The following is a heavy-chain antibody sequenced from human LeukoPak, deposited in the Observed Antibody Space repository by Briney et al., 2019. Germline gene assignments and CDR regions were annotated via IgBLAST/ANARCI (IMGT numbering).Heavy chain of an antibody. CDR1: GYTLTAYF. CDR3: AKSAQYSSAWFTGSFDY. D-gene: IGHD6-13*01. V-gene: IGHV1-2*02. Sequence: ASVKVSCKASGYTLTAYFIHWVRQAPGQGLQWVGWINPNSGDTHYAQMFQGRVTMTRDTSINTAYMELRRVRSDDTAVYYCAKSAQYSSAWFTGSFDYWGQGTLVTVSS. J-gene: IGHJ4*02. CDR2: INPNSGDT.